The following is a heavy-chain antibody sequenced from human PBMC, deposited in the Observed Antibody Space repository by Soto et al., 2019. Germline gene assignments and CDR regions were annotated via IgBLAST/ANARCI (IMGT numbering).Heavy chain of an antibody. CDR1: GYTFTSYG. CDR3: ARGIAAAGTMYYYGMDV. CDR2: ISAYNGNT. J-gene: IGHJ6*02. V-gene: IGHV1-18*01. D-gene: IGHD6-13*01. Sequence: ASVKVSCKASGYTFTSYGISWVRQAPGQGLEWMGWISAYNGNTNYAQKLQGRVTTTTDTSTSTAYMELSSLRSDDTAVYYCARGIAAAGTMYYYGMDVWGQGTTVTVSS.